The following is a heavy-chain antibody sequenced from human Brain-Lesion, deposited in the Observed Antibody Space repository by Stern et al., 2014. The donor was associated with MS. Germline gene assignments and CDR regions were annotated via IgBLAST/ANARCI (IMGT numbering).Heavy chain of an antibody. D-gene: IGHD3-9*01. Sequence: EVQLVESGGGLEQPGASLRLSCAASGFTFNSYAMSWVRQAPGKGLEWVSRIIGRGVGTYYAHSVKGRVTMSRDTSTNTIYMEMHSLRAEDTAVYYCAKGTYYDILTGISAYPDLDYWGQGTLVTVSS. J-gene: IGHJ4*02. CDR2: IIGRGVGT. CDR3: AKGTYYDILTGISAYPDLDY. CDR1: GFTFNSYA. V-gene: IGHV3-23*04.